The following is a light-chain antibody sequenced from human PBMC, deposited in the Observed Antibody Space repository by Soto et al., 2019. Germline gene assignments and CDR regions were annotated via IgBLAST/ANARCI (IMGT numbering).Light chain of an antibody. CDR2: DAS. J-gene: IGKJ1*01. V-gene: IGKV1-5*01. CDR1: QSISGW. Sequence: DIQMTQSPSTLSASVGDRVTITCRASQSISGWLAWYQQKPGKAPKLLIYDASSLESGVPSRFSGSGSGTESTLTISSLEPDDFATYYCQQYNSYPLTFGQGTKVEIK. CDR3: QQYNSYPLT.